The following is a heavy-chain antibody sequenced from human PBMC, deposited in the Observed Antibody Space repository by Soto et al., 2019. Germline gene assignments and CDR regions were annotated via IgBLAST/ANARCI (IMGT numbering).Heavy chain of an antibody. V-gene: IGHV3-30*18. CDR1: GLTFNNYG. Sequence: QVQLVESGGGVVQPGRSLRLSCAASGLTFNNYGMHWVRQAPGKGLEWVAVISYEGSHTFYAASVKGRFTISRDNSKNPVSLHMNSLRTEDTAVSYCAKDRGRYFGSGSYPAYWGQGTLVTVSS. CDR2: ISYEGSHT. CDR3: AKDRGRYFGSGSYPAY. D-gene: IGHD3-10*01. J-gene: IGHJ4*02.